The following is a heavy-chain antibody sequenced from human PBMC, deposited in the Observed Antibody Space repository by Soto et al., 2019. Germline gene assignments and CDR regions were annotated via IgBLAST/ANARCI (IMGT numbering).Heavy chain of an antibody. Sequence: SETLSLTCTVSGGSIGSGGYYWSWIRQHPGKGLEWIGYIYYSGSTYYNPSLKSRVTISVDTSKNQFSLKLSSVTAADTAVYYCARALNRYYYDSSGSFGPSWGQGTLVTVSS. CDR3: ARALNRYYYDSSGSFGPS. CDR1: GGSIGSGGYY. D-gene: IGHD3-22*01. J-gene: IGHJ4*02. V-gene: IGHV4-31*03. CDR2: IYYSGST.